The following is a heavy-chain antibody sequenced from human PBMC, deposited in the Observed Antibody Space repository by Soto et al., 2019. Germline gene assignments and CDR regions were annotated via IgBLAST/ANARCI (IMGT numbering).Heavy chain of an antibody. D-gene: IGHD1-7*01. J-gene: IGHJ4*02. Sequence: QVQLVESGGGVVQPGTSLRLSCAASGFTISTHGMHWVRQAPGKGLEWVANIWYDGSNRFYADSVKGRFTISKDNSKNTLYLQMSSLRAEDTAVYYCAAATPWNFHCHYWGQGTQVTVAS. CDR2: IWYDGSNR. CDR3: AAATPWNFHCHY. V-gene: IGHV3-33*01. CDR1: GFTISTHG.